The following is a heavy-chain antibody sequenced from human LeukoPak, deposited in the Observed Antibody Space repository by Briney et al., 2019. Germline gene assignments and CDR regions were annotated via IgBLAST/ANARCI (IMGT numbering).Heavy chain of an antibody. CDR1: GYTFTGYG. J-gene: IGHJ4*02. CDR3: ARGQVVVAATPVPFDY. CDR2: ISAYNGNT. D-gene: IGHD2-15*01. V-gene: IGHV1-18*01. Sequence: ASVKVSCKASGYTFTGYGISWVRQAPGQGLEWMGWISAYNGNTNYAQKLQGRVTMTTDTSTSTAYMELRSLRSDDTAVYYCARGQVVVAATPVPFDYWGQGTLVTVSS.